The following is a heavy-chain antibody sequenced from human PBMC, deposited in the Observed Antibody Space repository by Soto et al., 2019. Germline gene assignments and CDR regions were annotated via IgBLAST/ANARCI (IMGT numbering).Heavy chain of an antibody. CDR3: ARGVERGSGYDWDDYLYYYYGMDV. Sequence: ASVKVSCKASGGTFSSYAISWVRQAPGQGLEWMGGIIPIFGTANYAQKFQGRVTITADESTSTAYMELSSLRSEDTAVYYCARGVERGSGYDWDDYLYYYYGMDVWGQGTTVTVSS. J-gene: IGHJ6*02. V-gene: IGHV1-69*13. CDR2: IIPIFGTA. CDR1: GGTFSSYA. D-gene: IGHD5-12*01.